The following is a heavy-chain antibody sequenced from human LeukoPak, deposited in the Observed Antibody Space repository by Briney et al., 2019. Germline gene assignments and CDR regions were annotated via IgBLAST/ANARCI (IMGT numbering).Heavy chain of an antibody. J-gene: IGHJ4*02. V-gene: IGHV5-51*01. CDR1: GYSFTSYW. Sequence: GESLKISCKGSGYSFTSYWIGWVRQMPGKGLEWMGIIYPGDSDTRYSPSFQGQVTISADKSISTAHLQWSSLKASDTAMYYCARAVEDYDTLFDYWGQGTLVTVSS. CDR3: ARAVEDYDTLFDY. CDR2: IYPGDSDT. D-gene: IGHD3-9*01.